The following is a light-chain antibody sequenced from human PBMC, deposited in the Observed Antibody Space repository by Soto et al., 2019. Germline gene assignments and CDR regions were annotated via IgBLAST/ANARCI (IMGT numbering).Light chain of an antibody. CDR1: TSNIGADYD. V-gene: IGLV1-40*01. CDR3: QSYDSSVSGWV. CDR2: GNT. J-gene: IGLJ3*02. Sequence: QSVLTQPPSVSGAPGQRVTISCTGSTSNIGADYDVHWYQQLPGTAPKLLIYGNTNRPSGVPDRFSGSKSDTSASLAITGLQDEDEADYYCQSYDSSVSGWVFGGGTKLTVL.